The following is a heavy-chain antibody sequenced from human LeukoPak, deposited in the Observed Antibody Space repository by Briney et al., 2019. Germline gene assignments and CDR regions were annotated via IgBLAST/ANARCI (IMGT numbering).Heavy chain of an antibody. Sequence: GGSLRLSCAASGFTFSSYSMNWVRQAPGKGLEWVSSISSGSSYIYYADSVKGRFTISRDNAKNSLYLQMNSLRAEDTAVYYCAREVEGAFDIWGQGTMVTVSS. D-gene: IGHD2-2*01. V-gene: IGHV3-21*01. CDR3: AREVEGAFDI. CDR2: ISSGSSYI. J-gene: IGHJ3*02. CDR1: GFTFSSYS.